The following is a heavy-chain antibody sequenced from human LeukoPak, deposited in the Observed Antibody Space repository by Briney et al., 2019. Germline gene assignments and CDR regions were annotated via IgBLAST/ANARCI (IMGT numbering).Heavy chain of an antibody. CDR1: GGSISSGGYY. D-gene: IGHD2-2*01. V-gene: IGHV4-31*03. CDR2: IYYSGST. J-gene: IGHJ2*01. Sequence: PSETLSLTCTVSGGSISSGGYYWSWIRQHPGKGLEWIGYIYYSGSTYYNPSLKSRVTISVDTSKNQFSLKLSSETAADTAVYYCARSPHIVVVPAAKGRYFDLWGRGTLVTVSS. CDR3: ARSPHIVVVPAAKGRYFDL.